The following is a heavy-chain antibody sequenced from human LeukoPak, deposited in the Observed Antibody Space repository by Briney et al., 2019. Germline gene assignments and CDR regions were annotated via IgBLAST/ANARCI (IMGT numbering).Heavy chain of an antibody. CDR2: ISGSGGST. CDR3: AKDPPHDYGDSHFDY. CDR1: GFTFSTYA. J-gene: IGHJ4*02. Sequence: GSLVLSCAASGFTFSTYAMSWVRQAPGKGLEWVLGISGSGGSTYYADSVKGRFTISRDNSKNTLYVQMDSLRAEDTAVYYCAKDPPHDYGDSHFDYWGQGTLVTVSS. V-gene: IGHV3-23*01. D-gene: IGHD4-17*01.